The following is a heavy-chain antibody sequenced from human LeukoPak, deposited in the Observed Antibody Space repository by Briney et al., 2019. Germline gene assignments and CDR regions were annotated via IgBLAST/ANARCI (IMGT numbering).Heavy chain of an antibody. D-gene: IGHD5-18*01. V-gene: IGHV4-59*01. CDR2: IYYSGST. CDR1: GGSISSYY. CDR3: ARQAYSALYYFDY. Sequence: PSETLSLTCTVSGGSISSYYWSWIRQPPGKGLEWSGYIYYSGSTNYNPSLKSRVTISVDTSKNQFSLKLSSVTAADTAVYYCARQAYSALYYFDYWGQGTLVTVSS. J-gene: IGHJ4*02.